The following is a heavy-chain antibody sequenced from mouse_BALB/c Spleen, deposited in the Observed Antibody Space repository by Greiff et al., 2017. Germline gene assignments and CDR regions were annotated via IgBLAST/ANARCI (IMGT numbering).Heavy chain of an antibody. V-gene: IGHV5-17*02. J-gene: IGHJ4*01. CDR3: ARSGYSNYYAMDY. CDR1: GFTFSSFG. CDR2: ISSGSSTI. D-gene: IGHD3-1*01. Sequence: EVHLVESGGGLVQPGGSRKLSCAASGFTFSSFGMHWVRQAPEKGLEWVAYISSGSSTIYYADTVKGRFTISRDNPKNTLFLQMTSLRSEDTAMYYCARSGYSNYYAMDYWGQGTSVTVSS.